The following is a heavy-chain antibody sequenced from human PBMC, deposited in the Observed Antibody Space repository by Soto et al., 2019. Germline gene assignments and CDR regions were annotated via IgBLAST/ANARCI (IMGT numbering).Heavy chain of an antibody. CDR3: ARDLWGYCGTDCYPLDV. CDR2: IYNTGST. Sequence: SETLSLTCTVSGGSISSGGYYWNWIRQHPGKGLEWIGYIYNTGSTVYNPSFKSRVTISVDTSKNQFSLKLNSVTAADTAVYYCARDLWGYCGTDCYPLDVWGQGTTVTVSS. CDR1: GGSISSGGYY. J-gene: IGHJ6*02. D-gene: IGHD2-21*02. V-gene: IGHV4-61*08.